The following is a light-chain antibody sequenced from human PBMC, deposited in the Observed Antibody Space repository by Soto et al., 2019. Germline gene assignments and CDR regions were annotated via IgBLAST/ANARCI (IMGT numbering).Light chain of an antibody. CDR2: AAS. J-gene: IGKJ5*01. CDR3: QQFKNSPST. V-gene: IGKV1-9*01. CDR1: EGISSY. Sequence: IQLTQSPSSLSASVGDRVTFTCRASEGISSYLVWYQQKPGAAPQLLIYAASALHSGVPSRFSGSGSGTDFTLTISSLHPEDFAVYFCQQFKNSPSTFGQGTRLQSK.